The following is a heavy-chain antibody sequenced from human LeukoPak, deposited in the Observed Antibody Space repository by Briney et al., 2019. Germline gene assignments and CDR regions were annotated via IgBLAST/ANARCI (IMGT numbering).Heavy chain of an antibody. CDR3: ARASRYCSSTSCYTFDY. CDR1: GGSVSSGSYY. D-gene: IGHD2-2*02. CDR2: IYYSGST. J-gene: IGHJ4*02. Sequence: SETLSLTCTVSGGSVSSGSYYWSWIRQPPGKGLEWIGYIYYSGSTSYNPSLKSRVTISVDTSKNQFSLKLSSVTAADTAVYYCARASRYCSSTSCYTFDYWGQGTLVTVSS. V-gene: IGHV4-61*01.